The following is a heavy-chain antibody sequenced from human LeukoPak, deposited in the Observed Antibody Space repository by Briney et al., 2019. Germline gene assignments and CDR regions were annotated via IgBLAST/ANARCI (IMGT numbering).Heavy chain of an antibody. V-gene: IGHV1-18*01. J-gene: IGHJ6*02. CDR3: AREDDYSYYYYGMDV. D-gene: IGHD2-15*01. CDR2: ISAYNGNT. Sequence: ASVKVSCKASGYTFTSYGISWVRQAPGQGREWMGWISAYNGNTNYAQKLQGRVTMTTDTSTSTAYMELRSLRSDDTAVYYCAREDDYSYYYYGMDVWGQGTTVTVSS. CDR1: GYTFTSYG.